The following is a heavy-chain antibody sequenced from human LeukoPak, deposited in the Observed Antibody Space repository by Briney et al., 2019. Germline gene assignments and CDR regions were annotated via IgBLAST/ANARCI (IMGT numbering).Heavy chain of an antibody. J-gene: IGHJ6*03. CDR2: ISPSGSST. V-gene: IGHV1-46*01. CDR1: GYTFSSYY. CDR3: ARDRGGNFGSVSSSWHSYSYMDV. Sequence: ASVKVSCKASGYTFSSYYMHWVRQAPGQGLEWMGIISPSGSSTSHAQKFQGRVTMTTDTSISTTYMELRRLRSDDTAVYYCARDRGGNFGSVSSSWHSYSYMDVGGKGTTVPVPS. D-gene: IGHD3-3*01.